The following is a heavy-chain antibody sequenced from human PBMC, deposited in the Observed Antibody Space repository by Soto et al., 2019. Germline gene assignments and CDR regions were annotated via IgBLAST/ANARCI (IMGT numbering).Heavy chain of an antibody. CDR3: AKPVRYTWLRFDY. Sequence: GGSLRLSCAASGFTFSSYAMSWVRQAPGKGLEWVSAISGSGGSTYYADSVKGRSTISRDNSKNTLYLQMNSLRAEDTAVYYCAKPVRYTWLRFDYWGQGTLVTVSS. CDR1: GFTFSSYA. CDR2: ISGSGGST. J-gene: IGHJ4*02. V-gene: IGHV3-23*01. D-gene: IGHD3-9*01.